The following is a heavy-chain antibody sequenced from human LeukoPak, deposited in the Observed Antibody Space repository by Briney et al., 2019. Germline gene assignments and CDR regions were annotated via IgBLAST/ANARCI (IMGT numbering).Heavy chain of an antibody. CDR3: ARAYCSGGSCYSRYYYYYMDV. CDR2: INPSGGST. CDR1: GYTFTNYF. J-gene: IGHJ6*03. Sequence: ASVKVSCKASGYTFTNYFMHWVRQAPGQGLEWMGVINPSGGSTNYAQKFQGRVTMTRDTSTSTVYMELSSLRSEDTAVYYCARAYCSGGSCYSRYYYYYMDVWGKGTTVTVSS. D-gene: IGHD2-15*01. V-gene: IGHV1-46*01.